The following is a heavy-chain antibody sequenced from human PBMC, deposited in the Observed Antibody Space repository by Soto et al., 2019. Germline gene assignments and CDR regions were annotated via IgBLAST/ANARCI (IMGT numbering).Heavy chain of an antibody. J-gene: IGHJ4*02. D-gene: IGHD3-10*01. CDR3: ARVTGSGSYTLEGFDY. CDR2: IYSSGST. Sequence: PSETLSLTCTVSGGSISNYYWNWIRQSPGKGLEWIGYIYSSGSTHYNPSLQNRVTISIDTSKNQVSLKVNSVTAADTAVYYCARVTGSGSYTLEGFDYWGQGTLVTVSS. CDR1: GGSISNYY. V-gene: IGHV4-59*01.